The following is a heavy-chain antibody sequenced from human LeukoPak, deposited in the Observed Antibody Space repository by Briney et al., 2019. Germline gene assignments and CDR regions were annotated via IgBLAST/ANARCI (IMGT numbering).Heavy chain of an antibody. V-gene: IGHV4-34*01. D-gene: IGHD3-10*01. CDR2: INHSGST. CDR1: GGSFSGYY. J-gene: IGHJ3*02. Sequence: NPSETLSLTCAVYGGSFSGYYWSWIRQPPGKGLEWIGEINHSGSTNYNPSLKSRLTISLDTSRNQFSLKLNSVTAADTAVYYCAKSNGYGLIDIWGQGTMVTVSS. CDR3: AKSNGYGLIDI.